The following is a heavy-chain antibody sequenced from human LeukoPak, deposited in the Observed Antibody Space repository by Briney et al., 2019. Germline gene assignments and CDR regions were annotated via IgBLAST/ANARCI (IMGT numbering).Heavy chain of an antibody. V-gene: IGHV3-74*01. CDR1: GFTFSSYW. D-gene: IGHD3-22*01. CDR2: INSDGSST. Sequence: GGSLRLSCAASGFTFSSYWMHWVRQAPGKGLVWVSRINSDGSSTTYADSVKGRFTISRDNAKNTLYLQMNSLRAEDTAVYYCARSYYDSSRRSDAFDIWGQGTMVTVSS. J-gene: IGHJ3*02. CDR3: ARSYYDSSRRSDAFDI.